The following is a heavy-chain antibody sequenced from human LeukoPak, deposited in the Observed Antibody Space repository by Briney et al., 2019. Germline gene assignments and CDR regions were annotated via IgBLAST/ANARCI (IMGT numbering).Heavy chain of an antibody. V-gene: IGHV4-59*08. Sequence: SETLSLTCTVSGGSISSYYWSWIRQPPGKGLEWIGYIYYSGSTNYNPSLKSRVTISVDTSKNQFSLKLSSVTAADTAVYYCASSSGSSLGYYFDYWGQGTLVTVSS. J-gene: IGHJ4*02. CDR3: ASSSGSSLGYYFDY. CDR2: IYYSGST. D-gene: IGHD6-6*01. CDR1: GGSISSYY.